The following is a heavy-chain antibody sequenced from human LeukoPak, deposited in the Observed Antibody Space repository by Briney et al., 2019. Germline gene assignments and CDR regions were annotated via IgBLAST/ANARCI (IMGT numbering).Heavy chain of an antibody. CDR2: IKQDGSEK. Sequence: GGSLRLSCAASVFTFSNTWMTWVRQAPGKGLEWVANIKQDGSEKYYVDSVKGRFTISRDNAKNSLYLQMNSLRAEDTAVYYCARVTYLGYCSSTSCSNAFDIWGQGTMVTVSS. V-gene: IGHV3-7*04. D-gene: IGHD2-2*01. CDR3: ARVTYLGYCSSTSCSNAFDI. CDR1: VFTFSNTW. J-gene: IGHJ3*02.